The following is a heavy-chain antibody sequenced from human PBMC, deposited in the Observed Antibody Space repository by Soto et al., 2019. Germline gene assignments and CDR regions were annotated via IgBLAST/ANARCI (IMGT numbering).Heavy chain of an antibody. V-gene: IGHV3-53*01. CDR1: GFTVSRNY. J-gene: IGHJ4*02. CDR3: ARGGDDSSRTAINPFDY. D-gene: IGHD3-22*01. CDR2: IYSGGST. Sequence: EVQLVESGGGLIQPGGSLRLSCAASGFTVSRNYMSWVRPAPGKGLEWVSVIYSGGSTYYADSVKGRFTISRDNSKNTLYLQMNSLRAEDTAVYYCARGGDDSSRTAINPFDYWGQGTLVTVSS.